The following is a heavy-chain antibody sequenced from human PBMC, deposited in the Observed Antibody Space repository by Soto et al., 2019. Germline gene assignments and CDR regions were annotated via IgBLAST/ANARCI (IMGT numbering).Heavy chain of an antibody. CDR3: TRDVGAGDWDIVVVPAAPFDY. CDR2: IRSKAYGGTT. D-gene: IGHD2-2*01. CDR1: GFTFGDYA. V-gene: IGHV3-49*03. J-gene: IGHJ4*02. Sequence: GGSLRLSCTASGFTFGDYAMSWFRQAPGKGLEWVGFIRSKAYGGTTEYAASVKGRFTISRDDSKSIVYLQMNSLKTEDTAVYYCTRDVGAGDWDIVVVPAAPFDYWGQGTLVTVSS.